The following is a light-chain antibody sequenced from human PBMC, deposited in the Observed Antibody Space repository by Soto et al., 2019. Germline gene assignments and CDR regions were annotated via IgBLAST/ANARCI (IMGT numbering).Light chain of an antibody. V-gene: IGKV3-20*01. CDR3: QQYGSSPSS. CDR2: GAS. J-gene: IGKJ3*01. CDR1: QNIDSRY. Sequence: EIVLTQSPGTLALSPGERATLSCRASQNIDSRYLAWYQQTPGRAPRLVIYGASSRAIGIPDRFSGSGSGTDFTLTISRLEPEDFAVYYCQQYGSSPSSFGPGTKVDIK.